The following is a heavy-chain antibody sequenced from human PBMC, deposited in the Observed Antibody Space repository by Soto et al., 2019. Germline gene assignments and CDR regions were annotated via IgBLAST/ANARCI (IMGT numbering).Heavy chain of an antibody. D-gene: IGHD2-21*01. CDR1: GFTFSSYS. J-gene: IGHJ5*02. Sequence: EVQLVESGGGLVKPGGSLRLSCAASGFTFSSYSMNWVRQAPGKGLEWVSSISSSSSYIYYADSVQGRFTISRDNAKNSLYLQMNSLRAEDTAVDYGARDSVAIWFDPWGQGTLVTVSS. CDR3: ARDSVAIWFDP. CDR2: ISSSSSYI. V-gene: IGHV3-21*01.